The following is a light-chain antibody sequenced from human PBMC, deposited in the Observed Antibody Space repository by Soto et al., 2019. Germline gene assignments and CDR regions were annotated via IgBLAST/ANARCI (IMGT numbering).Light chain of an antibody. Sequence: IKITQSPSTLSASVGDAVTITSRASQSISSWLAWYQQKPGKAPNLLIYDASSLESGVPSRFSGSGSGTEVTLTISSLQPDEFAIYYCQQYNSYWWTFGQGTKV. CDR1: QSISSW. CDR3: QQYNSYWWT. V-gene: IGKV1-5*01. CDR2: DAS. J-gene: IGKJ1*01.